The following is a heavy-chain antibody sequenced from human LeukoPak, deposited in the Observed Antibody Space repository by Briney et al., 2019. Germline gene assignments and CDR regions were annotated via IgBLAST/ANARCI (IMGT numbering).Heavy chain of an antibody. V-gene: IGHV3-7*03. CDR2: IKQDGSEK. J-gene: IGHJ4*02. D-gene: IGHD3-16*01. CDR3: ARGNPFGGY. Sequence: GGSLRLSCAASGFTFNTYTMNWVRQAPGEGLEWVANIKQDGSEKYYAASVKGRFTISRDNAKNSLYLQMNSLRVEDTAVYYCARGNPFGGYWGQGTLVTVSS. CDR1: GFTFNTYT.